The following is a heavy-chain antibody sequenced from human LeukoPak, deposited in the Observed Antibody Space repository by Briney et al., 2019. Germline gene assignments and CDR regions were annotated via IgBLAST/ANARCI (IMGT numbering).Heavy chain of an antibody. CDR2: IKQDGSEK. V-gene: IGHV3-7*01. CDR3: ARLDDFWSGYWGNYYYYMDV. CDR1: GFTFSSYW. J-gene: IGHJ6*03. D-gene: IGHD3-3*01. Sequence: GGSLRLSCAASGFTFSSYWMSWVRQAPGKGLEWVANIKQDGSEKYYVDSVKGRFTISRDNAKNSLYLQMNSLRAEDTARYYCARLDDFWSGYWGNYYYYMDVWGKGITVTVSS.